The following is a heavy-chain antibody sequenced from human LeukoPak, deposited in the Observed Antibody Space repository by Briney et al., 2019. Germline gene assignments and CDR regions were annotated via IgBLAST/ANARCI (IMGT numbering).Heavy chain of an antibody. CDR1: GFTFSSYA. Sequence: GRSLRLSCAASGFTFSSYAMHWVRQAPGKGLEWVAVISYDGSNKYYADSVKGRFTISRDNSKNTLYLQMNSLRAEDTAVYYCARDDSTYSSGWYPDYWGQGTLVTVSS. CDR2: ISYDGSNK. CDR3: ARDDSTYSSGWYPDY. J-gene: IGHJ4*02. V-gene: IGHV3-30-3*01. D-gene: IGHD6-19*01.